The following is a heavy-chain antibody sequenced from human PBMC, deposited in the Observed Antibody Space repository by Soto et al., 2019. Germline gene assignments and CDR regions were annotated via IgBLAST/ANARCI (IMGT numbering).Heavy chain of an antibody. J-gene: IGHJ4*02. CDR3: VGEDFDY. Sequence: VGSLRLSCTASGFTFSNYWVHWVRQAAGKVLEWVSRIKSDGTYTNYADSVKVRFTISRDNAKNTLSLQMHSLRAEDTAVYFCVGEDFDYWGQGTHVTVS. CDR1: GFTFSNYW. V-gene: IGHV3-74*01. CDR2: IKSDGTYT. D-gene: IGHD3-16*01.